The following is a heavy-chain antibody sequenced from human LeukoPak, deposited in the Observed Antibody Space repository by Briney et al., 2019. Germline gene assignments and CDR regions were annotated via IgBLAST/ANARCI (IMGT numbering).Heavy chain of an antibody. CDR2: INHSGSP. CDR1: GRSLSRYY. Sequence: SETQSLTCAVYGRSLSRYYWRWIRQPPGKGLEWIGEINHSGSPNYNPSLKSRVTISLDTSKNQSSLKLPSVPAPDPAVLYYARGLSRYCSSTNWYAKYYFDYWGQGTLVSVCS. V-gene: IGHV4-34*01. J-gene: IGHJ4*02. D-gene: IGHD2-2*01. CDR3: ARGLSRYCSSTNWYAKYYFDY.